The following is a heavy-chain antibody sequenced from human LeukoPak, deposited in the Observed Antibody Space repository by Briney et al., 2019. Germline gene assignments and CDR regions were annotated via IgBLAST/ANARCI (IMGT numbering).Heavy chain of an antibody. CDR2: IYYSGST. J-gene: IGHJ4*02. CDR1: GGSISSSSYY. Sequence: PSETLSLTCTVSGGSISSSSYYWGWIRQPPGKGLEWIGSIYYSGSTYYNPSLKGRVTISVDTSKNQFSLKLSSVTAADTAVYYCARLGYYDSSGYFGGQGTLVTVSS. V-gene: IGHV4-39*01. D-gene: IGHD3-22*01. CDR3: ARLGYYDSSGYF.